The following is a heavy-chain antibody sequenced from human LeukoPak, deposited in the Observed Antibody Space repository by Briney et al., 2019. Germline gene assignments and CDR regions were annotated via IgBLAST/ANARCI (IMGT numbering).Heavy chain of an antibody. CDR2: IYYSGST. CDR3: ARGLGYCSGGSCYSGYFDF. D-gene: IGHD2-15*01. V-gene: IGHV4-31*03. J-gene: IGHJ4*02. CDR1: GGSISSGGYY. Sequence: SETLSLTCTVSGGSISSGGYYWSWIRQHPGKGLEWNGYIYYSGSTYYNPSLKSRVTISVDTTKNQLSLKLSSVTAADTAVYYCARGLGYCSGGSCYSGYFDFWGQGTLVTVSS.